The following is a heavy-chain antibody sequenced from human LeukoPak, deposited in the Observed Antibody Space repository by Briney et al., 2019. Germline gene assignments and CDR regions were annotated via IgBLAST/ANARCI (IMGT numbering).Heavy chain of an antibody. CDR1: GGSISSYY. CDR2: IYTSGST. D-gene: IGHD3-10*01. Sequence: SETLSLTCTVSGGSISSYYWSWIRQPAGKGLEWIGRIYTSGSTSYNPSLKSRVTMSVDTSKNQFSLKLSSVTAADTAVYYCARELWFGESLDYWGQGTLVTVSS. J-gene: IGHJ4*02. CDR3: ARELWFGESLDY. V-gene: IGHV4-4*07.